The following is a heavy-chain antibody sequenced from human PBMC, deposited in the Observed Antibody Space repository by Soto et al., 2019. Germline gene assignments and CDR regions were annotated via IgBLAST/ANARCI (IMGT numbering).Heavy chain of an antibody. CDR1: GFTFSSYA. D-gene: IGHD3-9*01. J-gene: IGHJ4*02. V-gene: IGHV3-23*01. Sequence: SLRLSCAASGFTFSSYAMSWVRQAPGKGLEWVSAISGSGASTYYADSVKGRFTISRDNSKNTLYLQMNSLRAEDTAVYYRAHFDWFIDYWGQGTLVTVSS. CDR2: ISGSGAST. CDR3: AHFDWFIDY.